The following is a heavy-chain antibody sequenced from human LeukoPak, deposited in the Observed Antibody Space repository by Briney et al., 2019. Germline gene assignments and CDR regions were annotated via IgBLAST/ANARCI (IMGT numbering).Heavy chain of an antibody. J-gene: IGHJ4*02. CDR1: GFTFSSYS. Sequence: GVSLRLSCAASGFTFSSYSMNWVRQAPGKGLEWVSSISSSSSYIYYADSVKGRFTIPRDNAKNSLYLQMNSLRAEDTAVYYCARGGVSQDYFDYWGQGTLVTVSS. CDR3: ARGGVSQDYFDY. V-gene: IGHV3-21*01. D-gene: IGHD6-13*01. CDR2: ISSSSSYI.